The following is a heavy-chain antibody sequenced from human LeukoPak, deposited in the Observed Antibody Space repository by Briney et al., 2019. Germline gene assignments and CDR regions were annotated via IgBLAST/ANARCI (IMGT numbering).Heavy chain of an antibody. CDR3: AKAAGSGSYYKGIDY. CDR2: IRDDGSNK. Sequence: GGSLRLSCAASGFTFSSYGMHWVRQAPGKGLEWVAFIRDDGSNKYYADSVKGRFTISRDNSKNTLYLQMNSLRAEDTAVYYCAKAAGSGSYYKGIDYWGQGTLVTVSS. J-gene: IGHJ4*02. V-gene: IGHV3-30*02. CDR1: GFTFSSYG. D-gene: IGHD3-10*01.